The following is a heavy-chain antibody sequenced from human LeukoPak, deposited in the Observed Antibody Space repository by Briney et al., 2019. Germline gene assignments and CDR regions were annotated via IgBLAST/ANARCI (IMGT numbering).Heavy chain of an antibody. CDR1: GFTFSSYA. CDR3: ARDQRVYGSGSYGSFDY. CDR2: ISSNGGST. V-gene: IGHV3-64*01. D-gene: IGHD3-10*01. Sequence: TGGSLRLSCAASGFTFSSYAMHWVRQAPGKGLEYVSAISSNGGSTYYANSVKGRFTISRDNSKNTLYLQMGSLRAEDMAVYYCARDQRVYGSGSYGSFDYWGQGTLVTVSS. J-gene: IGHJ4*02.